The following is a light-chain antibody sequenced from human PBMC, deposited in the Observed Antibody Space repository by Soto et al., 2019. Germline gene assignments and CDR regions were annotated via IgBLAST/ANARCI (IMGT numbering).Light chain of an antibody. CDR1: QSISSW. V-gene: IGKV1-5*01. J-gene: IGKJ1*01. CDR3: QQYNNS. CDR2: DAS. Sequence: DIQMTQSPSTLSASVGDRVTITCRASQSISSWLAWYQQKPGRAPKVLIFDASSLESGVPSRFSGSGSATEFTLTISSLQPDDFATYYCQQYNNSFGQGTKVDIK.